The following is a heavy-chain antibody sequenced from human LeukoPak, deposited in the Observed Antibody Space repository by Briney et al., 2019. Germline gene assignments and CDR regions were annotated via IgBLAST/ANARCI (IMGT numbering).Heavy chain of an antibody. V-gene: IGHV3-23*01. CDR3: AKYPSIHLMVRGPIDY. CDR2: ISGSGGST. CDR1: GFTFSSYS. D-gene: IGHD3-10*01. Sequence: PGGSLRLSCAASGFTFSSYSMNWVRQAPGKGLEWVSAISGSGGSTYYADSVKGRFTIPRDNSKNTLYLQMNGLRAEDTAVYYCAKYPSIHLMVRGPIDYWGQGTLVTVSS. J-gene: IGHJ4*02.